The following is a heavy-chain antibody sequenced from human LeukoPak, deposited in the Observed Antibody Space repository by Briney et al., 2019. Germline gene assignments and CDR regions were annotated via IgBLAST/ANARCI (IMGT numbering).Heavy chain of an antibody. CDR2: IYYSGST. CDR1: GGSISSYY. Sequence: SETLSLTCTVPGGSISSYYWSWIRQPPGKGLEWIGYIYYSGSTYYNPSLESRVTISVDRSKDQFSLKLSSVTAADTAVYYCARESPDCSGGSCYSRVFDYWGQGTLVTVSS. CDR3: ARESPDCSGGSCYSRVFDY. V-gene: IGHV4-59*12. D-gene: IGHD2-15*01. J-gene: IGHJ4*02.